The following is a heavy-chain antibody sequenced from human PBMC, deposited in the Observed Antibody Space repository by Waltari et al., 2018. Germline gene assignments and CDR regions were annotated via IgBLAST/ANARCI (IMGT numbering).Heavy chain of an antibody. CDR1: GGSFSGYY. V-gene: IGHV4-34*01. D-gene: IGHD2-15*01. J-gene: IGHJ5*02. CDR3: ARGPQTVVVVVAAKDNWFDP. CDR2: INHSGST. Sequence: QVQLQQWGAGLLKPSETLSLTCAVYGGSFSGYYWSWIRQPAGKGLEWIGEINHSGSTNYNPSLKSRVTISVDTSKNQFSLKLSSVTAADTAVYYCARGPQTVVVVVAAKDNWFDPWGQGTLVTVSS.